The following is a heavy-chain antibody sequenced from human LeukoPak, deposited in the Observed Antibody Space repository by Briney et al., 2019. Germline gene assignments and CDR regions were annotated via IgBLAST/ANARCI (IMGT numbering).Heavy chain of an antibody. Sequence: ASVKVSCKASGYTFTSYGISWVRQAPGQGLEWMGWISAYNGNTYYAQKLQGRVTMTTDTSTSTAYMELRSLRSDDTAVYYCARGGADIVLMVYAPGTYVEWFDPWGQGTLVTVSS. CDR2: ISAYNGNT. CDR1: GYTFTSYG. V-gene: IGHV1-18*01. D-gene: IGHD2-8*01. J-gene: IGHJ5*02. CDR3: ARGGADIVLMVYAPGTYVEWFDP.